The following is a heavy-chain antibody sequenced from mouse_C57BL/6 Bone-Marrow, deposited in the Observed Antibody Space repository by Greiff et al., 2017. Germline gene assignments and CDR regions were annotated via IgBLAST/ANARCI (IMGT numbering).Heavy chain of an antibody. Sequence: EVKLMESGGGLVKPGGSLKLSCAASGFTFSDYGMHWVRQAPEKGLEWVAYISSGSSTIYYADTVKGRFTISRDNAKNTLFLQMTSLRSEDTAMYYCASNDWYFDVWGTGTTVTVSS. CDR3: ASNDWYFDV. CDR2: ISSGSSTI. J-gene: IGHJ1*03. V-gene: IGHV5-17*01. CDR1: GFTFSDYG.